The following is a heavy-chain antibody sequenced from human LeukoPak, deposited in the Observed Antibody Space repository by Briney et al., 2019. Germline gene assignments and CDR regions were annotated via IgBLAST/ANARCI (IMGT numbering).Heavy chain of an antibody. CDR2: ISSSGYTI. V-gene: IGHV3-48*03. Sequence: PGGSLRLSCEASGFTFSHYEMNWVRQAPGKGLEWVSYISSSGYTIYYADSVKGRLTISRDNAKNSLYLQMNSLRAEDTAVYYCAREDCSSTSCYDPSVSDYWGQGTLVTVSS. CDR1: GFTFSHYE. D-gene: IGHD2-2*01. CDR3: AREDCSSTSCYDPSVSDY. J-gene: IGHJ4*02.